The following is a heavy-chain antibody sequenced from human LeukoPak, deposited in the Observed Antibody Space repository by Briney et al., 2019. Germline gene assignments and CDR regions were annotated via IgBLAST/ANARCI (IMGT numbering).Heavy chain of an antibody. J-gene: IGHJ4*02. CDR1: GFTFSTYA. CDR3: AREAHYYDSSGYFDY. CDR2: IYSGGST. D-gene: IGHD3-22*01. V-gene: IGHV3-53*01. Sequence: GGSLRLSCAASGFTFSTYAMTWVRQAPGKGLEWVSVIYSGGSTYYADSVKGRFTISRDNSKNTLYLQMNSLRAEDTAVYYCAREAHYYDSSGYFDYWGQGTLVTVSS.